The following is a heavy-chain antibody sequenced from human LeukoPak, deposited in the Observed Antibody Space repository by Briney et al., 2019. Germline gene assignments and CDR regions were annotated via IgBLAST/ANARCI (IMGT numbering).Heavy chain of an antibody. D-gene: IGHD3-10*01. Sequence: GGSLRLSCAASGFTFSTYAMHWVRQAPGKGLEYVSAISSNGGNTYYANSVKGRFTISRDNSKNTLYLQVNSLRAEDTAVFYCAKDPRLWFGESTDLYYFDYWGQGTLVTVSS. CDR1: GFTFSTYA. CDR2: ISSNGGNT. V-gene: IGHV3-64*01. J-gene: IGHJ4*02. CDR3: AKDPRLWFGESTDLYYFDY.